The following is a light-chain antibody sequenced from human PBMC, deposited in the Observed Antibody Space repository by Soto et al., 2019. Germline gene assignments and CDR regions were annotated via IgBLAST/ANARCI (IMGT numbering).Light chain of an antibody. CDR2: EGR. V-gene: IGLV2-14*02. Sequence: QSALSQPASVSGSPGQSITISCTGINSGVVNYEYVSWYQQFPDKAPKLIIYEGRERPSGVSDRFSGSKSGTSATLGITGFQTGDEADYYCGSWDSSLSAYVFGTGTKVTVL. CDR1: NSGVVNYEY. J-gene: IGLJ1*01. CDR3: GSWDSSLSAYV.